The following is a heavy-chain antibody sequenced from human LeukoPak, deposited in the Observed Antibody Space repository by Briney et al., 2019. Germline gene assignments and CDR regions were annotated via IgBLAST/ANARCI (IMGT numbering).Heavy chain of an antibody. CDR3: ARDDYGDYFDY. V-gene: IGHV4-61*05. J-gene: IGHJ4*02. CDR1: GGSTSSSSFY. D-gene: IGHD4-17*01. CDR2: ISYSGST. Sequence: PSETLSLTCTVSGGSTSSSSFYWSWIRQPPGKGLEWIGYISYSGSTNYNPSLKSRVNISVDTSKNQFSLKLSSVTAADTAVYYCARDDYGDYFDYWGQGTLVTVSS.